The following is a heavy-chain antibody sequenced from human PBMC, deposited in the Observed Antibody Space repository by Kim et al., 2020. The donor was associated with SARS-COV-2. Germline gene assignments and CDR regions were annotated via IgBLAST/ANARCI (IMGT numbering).Heavy chain of an antibody. CDR3: ATRILASRGD. J-gene: IGHJ4*02. CDR1: GDSVSSTAYF. Sequence: SETLSLTCTVSGDSVSSTAYFWVWIRQPPGKGLEWIGSVHSGGTTSYNPSLRSRLTISMDTSKNQFSLNLMSVTAADTAVYYCATRILASRGDWGQGTLVTVSS. D-gene: IGHD3-16*01. CDR2: VHSGGTT. V-gene: IGHV4-39*01.